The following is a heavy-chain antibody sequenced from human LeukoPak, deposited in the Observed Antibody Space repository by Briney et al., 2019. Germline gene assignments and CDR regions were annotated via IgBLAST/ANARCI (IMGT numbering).Heavy chain of an antibody. Sequence: GGSLRPSCAASGFTFDDYTMHWVRQAPGKGLEWVSLISWDGGSTYYADSVKGRFTISRDNSKNSLYLQMNSLRTEDTALYYCAKGNYYYMDVWGKGTTVTISS. CDR2: ISWDGGST. J-gene: IGHJ6*03. CDR1: GFTFDDYT. V-gene: IGHV3-43*01. D-gene: IGHD3-10*01. CDR3: AKGNYYYMDV.